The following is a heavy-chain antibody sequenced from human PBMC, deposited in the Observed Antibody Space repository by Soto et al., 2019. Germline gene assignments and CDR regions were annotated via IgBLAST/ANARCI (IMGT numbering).Heavy chain of an antibody. J-gene: IGHJ6*02. V-gene: IGHV4-59*01. CDR1: GGSISSYY. Sequence: PSETLSLTCTVSGGSISSYYWSWIRQPPGKGLEWIGYIYYSGSINYNPSLKSRVTISVDTSKNQFSLKLSSVTAADTAVYYCARSPWNYVVSHYYYGMDVWGQGTTVTV. CDR2: IYYSGSI. CDR3: ARSPWNYVVSHYYYGMDV. D-gene: IGHD1-7*01.